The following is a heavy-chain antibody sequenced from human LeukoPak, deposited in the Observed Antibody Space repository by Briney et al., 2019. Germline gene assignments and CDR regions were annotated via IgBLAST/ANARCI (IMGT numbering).Heavy chain of an antibody. CDR1: GGSISSYY. J-gene: IGHJ4*02. Sequence: PSETLSLTCTVSGGSISSYYWSWIRKPPGKGLEWIGEINHSGSTNYNPSLKSRVTISVDTSKNQFSLKLSSVTAADTAVYYCARGTPIGDWGQGTLVTVSS. CDR3: ARGTPIGD. D-gene: IGHD2-8*01. V-gene: IGHV4-34*01. CDR2: INHSGST.